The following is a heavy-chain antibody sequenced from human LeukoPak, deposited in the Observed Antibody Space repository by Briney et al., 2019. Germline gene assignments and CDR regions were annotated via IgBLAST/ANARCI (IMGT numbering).Heavy chain of an antibody. CDR2: IWYDGSNK. V-gene: IGHV3-33*01. CDR1: GFTFSSYG. J-gene: IGHJ5*02. CDR3: ARGLSSGWYANWFDP. D-gene: IGHD6-19*01. Sequence: GGSLRLSCAASGFTFSSYGMHWVRQAPGKGLEWVAVIWYDGSNKYYADSVKGRFTISRDNSKNTLYLQMNSLRAEDTAVYYCARGLSSGWYANWFDPWGQRTLVTVSS.